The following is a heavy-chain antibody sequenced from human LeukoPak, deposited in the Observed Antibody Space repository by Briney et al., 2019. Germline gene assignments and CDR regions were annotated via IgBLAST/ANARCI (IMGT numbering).Heavy chain of an antibody. Sequence: SETLSLTCAVYGGSFSGYYWSWIRQPPGKGLGWIGEINHSGSTNYNPSLKSRVTISVDTSKNQFSLKLSSVTAADTAVYYCARRVAIQLPFDYWGQGTLVTVSS. D-gene: IGHD5-18*01. V-gene: IGHV4-34*01. CDR3: ARRVAIQLPFDY. CDR1: GGSFSGYY. CDR2: INHSGST. J-gene: IGHJ4*02.